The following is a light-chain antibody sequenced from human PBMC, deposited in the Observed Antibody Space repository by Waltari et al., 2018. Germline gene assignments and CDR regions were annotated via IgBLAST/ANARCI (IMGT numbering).Light chain of an antibody. CDR3: QQYYTSPWT. J-gene: IGKJ1*01. CDR2: WAS. CDR1: QSLLYSTNNKNY. V-gene: IGKV4-1*01. Sequence: DVVMTQSPDSLAVSLGERATINCKSSQSLLYSTNNKNYVSWFQQKSGQPPKLLIVWASTRESGVPDRFSGSGSGTDFSLTISSLQAEDVAVYYCQQYYTSPWTFGQGTKVEVK.